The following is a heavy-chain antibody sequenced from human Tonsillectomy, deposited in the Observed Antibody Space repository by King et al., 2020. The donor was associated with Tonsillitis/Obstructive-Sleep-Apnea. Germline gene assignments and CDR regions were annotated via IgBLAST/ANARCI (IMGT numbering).Heavy chain of an antibody. CDR1: GFTFRSYV. CDR3: ARDHFIDV. CDR2: ISHDGPNK. V-gene: IGHV3-30*15. J-gene: IGHJ6*03. Sequence: VQLVESGGGVVQPGRSLRLSCAAPGFTFRSYVMHWIRQAPGRGLEGVAFISHDGPNKIYADPVKGRFTISRDNSKNTLYLPVSSLRAEDTAVYYCARDHFIDVWGKGTPVTVSS.